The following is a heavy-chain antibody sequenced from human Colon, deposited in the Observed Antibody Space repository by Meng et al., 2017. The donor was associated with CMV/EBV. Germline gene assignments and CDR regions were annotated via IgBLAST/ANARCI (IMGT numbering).Heavy chain of an antibody. D-gene: IGHD3-3*01. CDR3: ARDRITIFGVVIIGYYGMDV. V-gene: IGHV4-39*07. CDR1: GGSISSSSYY. CDR2: IYYSGST. Sequence: GSLRLSCTVSGGSISSSSYYWGWIRQPPGKGLEWIGSIYYSGSTYYNPSLKSRVTISVDTSKNQFSLKLSSVTAADTAVYYCARDRITIFGVVIIGYYGMDVWGQGNPGHRLL. J-gene: IGHJ6*02.